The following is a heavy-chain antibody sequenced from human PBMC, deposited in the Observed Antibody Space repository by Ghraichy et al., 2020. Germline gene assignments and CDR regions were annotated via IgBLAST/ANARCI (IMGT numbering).Heavy chain of an antibody. Sequence: GSLRLSCTVSGGSISSYYWSWIRQPPGKGLEWIGYIYYSGSTNYNPSLKSRVTISVDTSKNQFSLKLSSVTAADTAVYYCARVPSYSGSFGDAFDIWGQGTMVTVSS. CDR3: ARVPSYSGSFGDAFDI. V-gene: IGHV4-59*01. J-gene: IGHJ3*02. CDR1: GGSISSYY. CDR2: IYYSGST. D-gene: IGHD1-26*01.